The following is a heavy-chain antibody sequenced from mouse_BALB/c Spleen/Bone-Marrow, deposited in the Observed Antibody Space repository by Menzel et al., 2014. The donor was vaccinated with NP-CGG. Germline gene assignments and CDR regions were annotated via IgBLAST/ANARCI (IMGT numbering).Heavy chain of an antibody. CDR3: AREGNGNLDY. D-gene: IGHD2-1*01. V-gene: IGHV1S137*01. CDR1: GYTFTDYA. CDR2: ISTYYGDA. Sequence: QVQLQQSGAELVRPGVSVKISCKGSGYTFTDYAMHWVKQSHAKSLEWIGVISTYYGDASHNQKFKGKATMTVDKSSSTAYMELARLTSEDSAIYYCAREGNGNLDYWGQGTTLTVSS. J-gene: IGHJ2*01.